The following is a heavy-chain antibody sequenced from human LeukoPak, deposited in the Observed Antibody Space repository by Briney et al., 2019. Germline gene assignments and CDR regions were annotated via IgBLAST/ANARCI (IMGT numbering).Heavy chain of an antibody. CDR2: ITGSGGST. V-gene: IGHV3-23*01. Sequence: GGSLRLSCAASGLTFSSSVMSWVRQAPGKGLEWVSSITGSGGSTYYADSVKGRFSISRDNSKNTLYLQMNSLRAEDTAVYYCAKAENGLDYWGQGTLVTVSS. D-gene: IGHD2-8*01. CDR3: AKAENGLDY. J-gene: IGHJ4*02. CDR1: GLTFSSSV.